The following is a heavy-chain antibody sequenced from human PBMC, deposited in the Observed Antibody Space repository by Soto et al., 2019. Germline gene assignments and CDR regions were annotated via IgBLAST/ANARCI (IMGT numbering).Heavy chain of an antibody. CDR3: AKDSGYDSSGYHVNDAFDI. D-gene: IGHD3-22*01. CDR2: ISGSGGST. CDR1: GFTFSSYA. J-gene: IGHJ3*02. Sequence: PGGSLRLSCAASGFTFSSYAMSWVRQAPGKGLEWVSAISGSGGSTYYADSVKGRFTISRDNSKNTLYLQMNSLRAEDTAVYYCAKDSGYDSSGYHVNDAFDIWGQGTMVTVSS. V-gene: IGHV3-23*01.